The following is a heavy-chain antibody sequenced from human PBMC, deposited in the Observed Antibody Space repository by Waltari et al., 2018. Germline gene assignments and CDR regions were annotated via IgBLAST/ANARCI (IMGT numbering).Heavy chain of an antibody. CDR2: IKQHGGEK. V-gene: IGHV3-7*01. J-gene: IGHJ4*02. CDR1: GFTFSAYC. CDR3: ATTSYGSGLIDY. D-gene: IGHD4-17*01. Sequence: EVQLVESGGGLVQPGGSLRLSCAASGFTFSAYCMSWVRRAPGKGREWVANIKQHGGEKHYVDSEKGRFTISRDNAKNSLYLQMDSLSAEETAVYYWATTSYGSGLIDYWGQGTLVTVSS.